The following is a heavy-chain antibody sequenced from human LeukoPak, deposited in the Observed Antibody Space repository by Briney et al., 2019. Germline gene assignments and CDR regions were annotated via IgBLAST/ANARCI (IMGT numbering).Heavy chain of an antibody. CDR2: IYYSGST. J-gene: IGHJ5*02. V-gene: IGHV4-59*01. CDR3: ARGVSITGWFDP. CDR1: GGSISSYC. D-gene: IGHD1-20*01. Sequence: SETLSLTCTVSGGSISSYCWSWIRQPPGRGLEWIGYIYYSGSTNYNPSLKSRVTISVDTSKNQFSLKLSSVTAADTAVYYCARGVSITGWFDPWGQGTLVTVSS.